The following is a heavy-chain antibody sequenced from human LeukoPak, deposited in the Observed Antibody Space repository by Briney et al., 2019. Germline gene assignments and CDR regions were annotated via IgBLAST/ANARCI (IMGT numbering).Heavy chain of an antibody. V-gene: IGHV3-23*01. CDR3: AKRSCSSSGCYHLDY. D-gene: IGHD2-2*01. CDR1: GFTFSSYA. Sequence: GGSLRLSCAASGFTFSSYAMGWVRQAPGKGLEWVSLVSGSGGGIYYADSVKGRFTISRDNSNNTLFLKMNSLRAEDTAIYYCAKRSCSSSGCYHLDYWGQGTLVTVSS. J-gene: IGHJ4*02. CDR2: VSGSGGGI.